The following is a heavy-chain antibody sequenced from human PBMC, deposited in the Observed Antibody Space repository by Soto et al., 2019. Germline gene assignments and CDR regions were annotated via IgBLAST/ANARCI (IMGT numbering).Heavy chain of an antibody. D-gene: IGHD3-3*01. Sequence: EVQLLESGGGLVQPGGSLRLSCAASGFTFSSYAMSWVRQAPGKGLEWVSAISGSGGSTYYADSVKGRFTISRDNSKNTLYLQMNSRRAEDTAVYYCAKPRSGVIYPREIDYWGQGTLVTVSS. V-gene: IGHV3-23*01. CDR2: ISGSGGST. CDR3: AKPRSGVIYPREIDY. J-gene: IGHJ4*02. CDR1: GFTFSSYA.